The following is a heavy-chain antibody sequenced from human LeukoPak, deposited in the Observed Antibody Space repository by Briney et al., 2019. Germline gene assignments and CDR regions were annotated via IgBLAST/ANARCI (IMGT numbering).Heavy chain of an antibody. CDR3: ARGHSSSWYLFDH. D-gene: IGHD6-13*01. J-gene: IGHJ4*02. CDR1: GFTFDDYG. V-gene: IGHV3-20*04. CDR2: INWNGGST. Sequence: RGSLRLSCAASGFTFDDYGMSWVRQAPGKGLEWVSGINWNGGSTGYANSVKGRFTISRDNAKNSLYLQMNSLRAEDTALYYCARGHSSSWYLFDHWGQGTLVTVSS.